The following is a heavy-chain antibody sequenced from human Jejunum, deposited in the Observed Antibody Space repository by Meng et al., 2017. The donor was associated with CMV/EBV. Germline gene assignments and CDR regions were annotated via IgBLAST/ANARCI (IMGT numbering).Heavy chain of an antibody. CDR2: ITGSRSTI. V-gene: IGHV3-11*01. CDR1: RFPFGSYY. Sequence: QVPLVVSGGDWVKPDGYLRLSCAASRFPFGSYYMTWGRQAPGKGLECVSYITGSRSTIQYADSVKGRFNISRDNGKNLLYLEINSLRAEDTAVYYCARGNYGFDYWGQGTLVTVSS. J-gene: IGHJ4*02. D-gene: IGHD4-17*01. CDR3: ARGNYGFDY.